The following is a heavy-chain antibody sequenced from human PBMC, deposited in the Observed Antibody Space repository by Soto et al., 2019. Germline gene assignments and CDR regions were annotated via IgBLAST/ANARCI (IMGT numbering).Heavy chain of an antibody. D-gene: IGHD4-17*01. Sequence: SVKVSGKVSGYTLTELSMHWVRQAPGKGLEWMGGFDPEDGETIYAQKFQGRVTMTEDTSTDTAYMELSSLRSEDTAVYYCATFYGDGFNFDYWGQGTLVTVSS. CDR3: ATFYGDGFNFDY. J-gene: IGHJ4*02. CDR2: FDPEDGET. V-gene: IGHV1-24*01. CDR1: GYTLTELS.